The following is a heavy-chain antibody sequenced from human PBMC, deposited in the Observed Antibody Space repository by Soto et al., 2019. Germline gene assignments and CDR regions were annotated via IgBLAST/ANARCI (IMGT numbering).Heavy chain of an antibody. D-gene: IGHD3-22*01. Sequence: PGESLKISCNGSGYSFAVYWITWVLQKPGKGLEWMGRIDPSDSQTYYSPSFRGHVTISVTKSITTVFLQWSSLRASDTAMYYCARQIYDSDTGPNFQYYFDSWGQGTPVTVSS. CDR1: GYSFAVYW. V-gene: IGHV5-10-1*01. CDR3: ARQIYDSDTGPNFQYYFDS. CDR2: IDPSDSQT. J-gene: IGHJ4*02.